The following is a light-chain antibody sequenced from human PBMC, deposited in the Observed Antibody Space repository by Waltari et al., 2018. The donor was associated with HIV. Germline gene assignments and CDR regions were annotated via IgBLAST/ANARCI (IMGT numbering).Light chain of an antibody. CDR3: AAWDDSLKGGA. V-gene: IGLV1-44*01. CDR2: SNN. CDR1: TSNIGGNT. Sequence: QSVLAQPPSASRTPGQRATISCSGRTSNIGGNTVSWYQQLPGTAPKLLIYSNNERPAGVPGRVSGSTSGTSASLVISGLQSEDEADYYCAAWDDSLKGGAFGPGTKVTVL. J-gene: IGLJ1*01.